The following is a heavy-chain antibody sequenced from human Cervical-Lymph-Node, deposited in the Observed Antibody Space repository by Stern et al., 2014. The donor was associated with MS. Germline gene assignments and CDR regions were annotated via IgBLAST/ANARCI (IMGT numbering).Heavy chain of an antibody. CDR1: GYSFTGFH. CDR2: VNPVSGGK. D-gene: IGHD6-13*01. V-gene: IGHV1-2*06. CDR3: AREIYGSSQTFDY. Sequence: VQLVESGTDVKKPGASVTVSCQASGYSFTGFHIHWLRQAPGQGLEWMGRVNPVSGGKNYAQRFQGRVTMTRDTSVSTAYMELSRLTSDDTAIYYCAREIYGSSQTFDYWGQGTLVTVSS. J-gene: IGHJ4*02.